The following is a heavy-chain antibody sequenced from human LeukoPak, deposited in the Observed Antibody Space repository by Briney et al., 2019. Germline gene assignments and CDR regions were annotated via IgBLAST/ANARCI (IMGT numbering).Heavy chain of an antibody. V-gene: IGHV4-59*01. D-gene: IGHD3-9*01. Sequence: SETLSLTCSVSGGSTSGYYWSWNRQPPGKGLEWIGSIHYNGGTDYNPSLKTRVTISLDTSRSQFSLKLGSVTAADTAVYYCARGRVPGYWGQGALVTVSS. CDR1: GGSTSGYY. CDR2: IHYNGGT. CDR3: ARGRVPGY. J-gene: IGHJ4*02.